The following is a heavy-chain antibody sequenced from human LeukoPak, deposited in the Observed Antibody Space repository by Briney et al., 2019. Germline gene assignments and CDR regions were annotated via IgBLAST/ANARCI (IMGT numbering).Heavy chain of an antibody. V-gene: IGHV4-4*07. CDR1: GVPIRSYW. Sequence: SETLSLTCDVSGVPIRSYWWSWVRKPAGKGLEWIGRIYTTGRTNYSPSFQSRVTMSIDMSTNQFSLTLSSVTAADTAVYSCARAGYTISAYHSDFWGQGAPVPVSS. CDR2: IYTTGRT. J-gene: IGHJ4*02. D-gene: IGHD5-18*01. CDR3: ARAGYTISAYHSDF.